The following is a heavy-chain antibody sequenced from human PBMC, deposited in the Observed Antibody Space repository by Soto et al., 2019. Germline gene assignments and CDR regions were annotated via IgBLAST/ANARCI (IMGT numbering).Heavy chain of an antibody. Sequence: QLQESGPGLVKPSETLSLTCTVSGGSISGYYWSWIRQPPGKGLEWIGYMYNTGSTVYNPSFKSRVTISVDTSKIQFSLRLNSVTAADTAVYYCARDLWGYCGTDCYPLDVWGQGTTVTVSS. J-gene: IGHJ6*02. CDR2: MYNTGST. CDR3: ARDLWGYCGTDCYPLDV. D-gene: IGHD2-21*02. V-gene: IGHV4-59*01. CDR1: GGSISGYY.